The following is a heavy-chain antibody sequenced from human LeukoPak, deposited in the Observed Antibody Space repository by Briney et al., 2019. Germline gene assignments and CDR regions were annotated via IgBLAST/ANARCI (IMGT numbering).Heavy chain of an antibody. J-gene: IGHJ4*02. CDR3: ARESPVSTGYFDY. CDR2: IYSCGST. V-gene: IGHV3-53*01. D-gene: IGHD7-27*01. CDR1: GFTVSSNY. Sequence: GGSLRLSCAASGFTVSSNYMSWVRQAPGKGLEWVSVIYSCGSTYYADSVKGRFTISRDNSKNTLYLQMNSLRAEDTAVYYCARESPVSTGYFDYWGQGTLVTVSS.